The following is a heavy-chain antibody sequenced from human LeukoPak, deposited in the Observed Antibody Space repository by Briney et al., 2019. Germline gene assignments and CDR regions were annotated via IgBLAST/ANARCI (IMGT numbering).Heavy chain of an antibody. J-gene: IGHJ4*02. V-gene: IGHV3-23*01. Sequence: GGSLRLSCAASGFTFSIYGMSWVRQARGGGREWVTAISGGGGSTYHADCVEGRFTLSRHNSKHTFYLQMHRQRAENAGVYYCAKQIPGVAGAYWGQGTLVTVSS. CDR3: AKQIPGVAGAY. CDR2: ISGGGGST. CDR1: GFTFSIYG. D-gene: IGHD2-8*01.